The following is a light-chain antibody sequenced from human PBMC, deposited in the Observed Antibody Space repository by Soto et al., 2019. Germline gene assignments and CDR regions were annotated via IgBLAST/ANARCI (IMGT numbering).Light chain of an antibody. CDR1: SGDIGGYNS. CDR3: CSYAGDYMFV. V-gene: IGLV2-14*01. Sequence: QSALTQPASVSGSPGQSITISCTGTSGDIGGYNSVSWYQQHPGKAPKLLIYEVVKRPSGVSNRFSGSKSGNTASLTISGLQAEDEGDYYCCSYAGDYMFVFGTGTKLTVL. J-gene: IGLJ1*01. CDR2: EVV.